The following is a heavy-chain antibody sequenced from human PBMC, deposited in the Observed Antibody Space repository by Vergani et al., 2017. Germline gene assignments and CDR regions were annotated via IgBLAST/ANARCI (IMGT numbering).Heavy chain of an antibody. Sequence: QVQLVESGGGVVQPGRSLRLSCAASGLTFSSYGMHWVRQAPGKGLEWVAVISYDGSKKYYADSVKGRVTISRDNSKNTLYLQMNSLRAEDTAVYYCAKSTTVKRFYYYYYMDVWGKGTTVTVSS. CDR2: ISYDGSKK. D-gene: IGHD4-11*01. V-gene: IGHV3-30*18. CDR1: GLTFSSYG. CDR3: AKSTTVKRFYYYYYMDV. J-gene: IGHJ6*03.